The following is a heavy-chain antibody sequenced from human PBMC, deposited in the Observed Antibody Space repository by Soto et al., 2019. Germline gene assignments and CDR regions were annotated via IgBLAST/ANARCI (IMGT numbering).Heavy chain of an antibody. CDR2: ISYDGSNK. V-gene: IGHV3-30*18. CDR1: GFTFSSYG. Sequence: QVQLVESGGGVVQPGRSLRLFCAASGFTFSSYGMHWVRQAPGKGLEWVAVISYDGSNKYYADSVKGRFTISRDNSKNTLYLQMNSLRAEDTAVYYCAKDHGDYAHDYWGQGTLVTVSS. D-gene: IGHD4-17*01. CDR3: AKDHGDYAHDY. J-gene: IGHJ4*02.